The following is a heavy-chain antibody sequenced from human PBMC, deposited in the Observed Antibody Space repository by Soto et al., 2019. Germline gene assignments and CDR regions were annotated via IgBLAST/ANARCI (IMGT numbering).Heavy chain of an antibody. CDR1: GGTFSSYA. V-gene: IGHV1-69*13. D-gene: IGHD6-13*01. Sequence: ASVKVSCKASGGTFSSYAISWVRQAPGQGLEWMGGIIPIFGTANYAQKFQGRVTITADESTSTAYMELSSLRSEDTAVYYCARVQTAAARDPDYYHGMDVWGQGTTVTVSS. J-gene: IGHJ6*02. CDR3: ARVQTAAARDPDYYHGMDV. CDR2: IIPIFGTA.